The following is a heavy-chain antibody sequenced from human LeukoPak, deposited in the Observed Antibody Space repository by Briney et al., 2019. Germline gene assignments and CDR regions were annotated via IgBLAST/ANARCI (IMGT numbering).Heavy chain of an antibody. J-gene: IGHJ6*02. V-gene: IGHV3-7*03. Sequence: GGSLRLSCAVSGFTFSSYAMHWVRQAPGKGLEWVANIKQDGSEKYYVDSVKGRFTISRDNAKNSLYLQMNSLRAEDTAVYYCARLYYDFWSGYLLYYYYYGMDVWGQGTTVTVSS. CDR3: ARLYYDFWSGYLLYYYYYGMDV. CDR1: GFTFSSYA. CDR2: IKQDGSEK. D-gene: IGHD3-3*01.